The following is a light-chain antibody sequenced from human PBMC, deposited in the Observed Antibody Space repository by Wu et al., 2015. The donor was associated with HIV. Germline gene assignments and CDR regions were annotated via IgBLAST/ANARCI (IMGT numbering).Light chain of an antibody. CDR2: DTS. V-gene: IGKV3-11*01. J-gene: IGKJ4*01. Sequence: EVVLTQSPATLSLSPGDRATLSCRASQNINNYLAWYQQKPGQAPRLLIYDTSNRATDVSDRFSGSGSGTDFTLTISSLEPEDFAVYYCQHRRNWPLTSGGGTKVEFK. CDR3: QHRRNWPLT. CDR1: QNINNY.